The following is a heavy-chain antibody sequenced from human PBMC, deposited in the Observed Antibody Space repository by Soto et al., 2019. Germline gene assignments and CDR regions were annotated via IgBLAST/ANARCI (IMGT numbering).Heavy chain of an antibody. V-gene: IGHV6-1*01. D-gene: IGHD3-3*01. J-gene: IGHJ4*02. CDR3: ARDGITIFGVVPGPYFDY. CDR1: WDSVSSNSAA. Sequence: PSQTLSLTCAISWDSVSSNSAAWNWIRQSPSRGLEWLGRTYYRSKWYNDYAVSVKSRITINPDTSKNQFSLQLNSVTPEDTAVYYCARDGITIFGVVPGPYFDYWGQGTLVTVSS. CDR2: TYYRSKWYN.